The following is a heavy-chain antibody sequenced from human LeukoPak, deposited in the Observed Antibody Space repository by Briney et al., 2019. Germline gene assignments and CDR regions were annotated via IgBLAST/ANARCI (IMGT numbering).Heavy chain of an antibody. V-gene: IGHV3-48*03. CDR3: ARDLTKHYGMDV. CDR2: ISSSGSTI. D-gene: IGHD3-3*01. Sequence: QTGGSLRLSCAASGFTFSSYAMSWVRQAPGKGLEWVSYISSSGSTIYYADSVKGRFTISRDNAKNSLYLQMNSLRVEDTAVYYCARDLTKHYGMDVWGQGTTVTVSS. J-gene: IGHJ6*02. CDR1: GFTFSSYA.